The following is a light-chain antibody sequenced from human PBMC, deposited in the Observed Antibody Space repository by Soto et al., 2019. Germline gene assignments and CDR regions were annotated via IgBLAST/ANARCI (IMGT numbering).Light chain of an antibody. CDR3: QQSYGILT. CDR1: QSISNY. J-gene: IGKJ4*01. CDR2: AAS. V-gene: IGKV1-39*01. Sequence: DILMTQSPSSLSASVGDRVTITCRASQSISNYLNWYQLKPGKAPKLLIYAASTLQIGVPSRFSGSGSGTDFTLTISSLQPEDYATYCCQQSYGILTFGGGTKVDIK.